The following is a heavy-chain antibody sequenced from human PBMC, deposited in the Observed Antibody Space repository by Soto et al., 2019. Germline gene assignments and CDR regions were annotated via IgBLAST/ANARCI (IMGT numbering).Heavy chain of an antibody. CDR2: IYYSGST. CDR3: ARSITMVRALYYYYYYGMDV. CDR1: GGSVSSGSYY. V-gene: IGHV4-61*01. D-gene: IGHD3-10*01. J-gene: IGHJ6*02. Sequence: SETLSLTCTASGGSVSSGSYYWSWIRQPPGKGLEWIGYIYYSGSTNYNPSLKSRVTISVDTSKNQFSLKLSSVTAADTAVYYCARSITMVRALYYYYYYGMDVWGQGTTVTVSS.